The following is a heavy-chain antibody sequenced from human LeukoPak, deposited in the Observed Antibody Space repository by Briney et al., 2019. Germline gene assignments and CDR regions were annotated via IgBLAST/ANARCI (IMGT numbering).Heavy chain of an antibody. CDR3: ARHGTRYYYYYMDV. CDR1: GGSFSGYY. J-gene: IGHJ6*03. V-gene: IGHV4-34*01. CDR2: INHSGST. Sequence: SETLSLTCAGYGGSFSGYYWSWIRQPPGKGLEWIGEINHSGSTNYTPSLKSRVTISVDTSKNQFSLKLGSVTAADTAVYYCARHGTRYYYYYMDVWGKGTTVTISS. D-gene: IGHD1-26*01.